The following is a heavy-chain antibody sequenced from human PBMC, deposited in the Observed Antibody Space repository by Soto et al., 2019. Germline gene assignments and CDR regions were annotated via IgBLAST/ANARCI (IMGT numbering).Heavy chain of an antibody. CDR1: GFTFSDSW. CDR3: ARDSGEGSGGSVNHYLDY. J-gene: IGHJ4*01. Sequence: PGGSLILSCVDSGFTFSDSWMAWVRQFPGRGLEWVANINEDGSVKNYVDSVRGRFTVSRDNAKNSLYLQMDSLRAEDTAVYYCARDSGEGSGGSVNHYLDYWGHGTLGTGS. D-gene: IGHD3-10*01. CDR2: INEDGSVK. V-gene: IGHV3-7*01.